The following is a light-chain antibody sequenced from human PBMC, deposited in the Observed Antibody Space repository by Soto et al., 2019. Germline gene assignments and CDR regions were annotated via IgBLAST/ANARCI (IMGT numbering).Light chain of an antibody. Sequence: EFVLTQSPGTLSLSPGERATLSCRASQSLANSFIAWYQQKSGQAPRLLIYDTSSRASGIPDRFSGSGSGTDFTLTISMLETEDFAVFYCQQYGTSEIIFGQGTRLEIK. CDR2: DTS. CDR1: QSLANSF. V-gene: IGKV3-20*01. J-gene: IGKJ5*01. CDR3: QQYGTSEII.